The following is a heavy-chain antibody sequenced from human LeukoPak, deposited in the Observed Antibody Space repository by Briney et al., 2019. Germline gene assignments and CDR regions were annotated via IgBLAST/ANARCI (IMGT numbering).Heavy chain of an antibody. CDR3: AKFEGHPWGTYRLDY. D-gene: IGHD3-16*02. J-gene: IGHJ4*02. V-gene: IGHV3-23*01. CDR1: GFTFSSYW. CDR2: ISGGADGP. Sequence: GGSLRLSCAASGFTFSSYWMSWVRQAPGKGLEWVSAISGGADGPYYADSVKGRFTISRDNSKNTLYLQMNSLRTDDTAVYYCAKFEGHPWGTYRLDYWGQGTLVTVSS.